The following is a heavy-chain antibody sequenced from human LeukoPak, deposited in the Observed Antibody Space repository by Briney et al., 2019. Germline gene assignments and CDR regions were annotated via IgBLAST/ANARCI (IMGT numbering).Heavy chain of an antibody. CDR3: AKDRAYDSSGYYFEVDY. CDR1: GFTFSSYG. D-gene: IGHD3-22*01. Sequence: GGSLRLSCAASGFTFSSYGMSWVRQAPGKGLEWVSAISGSGGSTYYADSVKGRFTISRDNSKNTLYLQMNSLRAEDTAVYYCAKDRAYDSSGYYFEVDYWGQGTLVTVSS. V-gene: IGHV3-23*01. J-gene: IGHJ4*02. CDR2: ISGSGGST.